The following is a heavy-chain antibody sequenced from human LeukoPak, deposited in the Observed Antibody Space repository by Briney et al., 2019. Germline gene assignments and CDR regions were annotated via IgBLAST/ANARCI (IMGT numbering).Heavy chain of an antibody. CDR2: ISSSGSYI. Sequence: GGSLRLSCAASGFTFSTYSMNWVRQAPGKGLESVSYISSSGSYIYYADSVKGRFTISRDHAKNSLYLQINSLRAEDTAVYYCARDSRQLWPFDYWGQGTLVTVSS. CDR1: GFTFSTYS. V-gene: IGHV3-21*06. D-gene: IGHD5-18*01. CDR3: ARDSRQLWPFDY. J-gene: IGHJ4*02.